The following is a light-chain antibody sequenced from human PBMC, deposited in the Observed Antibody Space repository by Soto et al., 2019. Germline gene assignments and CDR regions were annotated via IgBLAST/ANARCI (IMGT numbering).Light chain of an antibody. CDR2: GGS. J-gene: IGKJ5*01. Sequence: EVVLTQYPATLSVSPGERYTLSCMASQSVSSNHLAWYQQKPGQAPRLLIYGGSSRATGIPVRFSGSGSETDFTLTITRLEPEDFAVYYCQQYGGSPLTFGGVTRLEIK. V-gene: IGKV3-20*01. CDR1: QSVSSNH. CDR3: QQYGGSPLT.